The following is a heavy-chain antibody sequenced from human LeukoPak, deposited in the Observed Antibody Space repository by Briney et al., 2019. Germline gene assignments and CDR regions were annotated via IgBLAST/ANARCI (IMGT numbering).Heavy chain of an antibody. J-gene: IGHJ6*02. CDR2: ISDSGGST. D-gene: IGHD4-11*01. V-gene: IGHV3-23*01. Sequence: GGSLRLSCAASGFTFSSYGMHWVRQAPGKGLEWVSGISDSGGSTYYADSVKGRFTISRDNSKNTLYLQMNSLRAEDTAVYYCAKQDYSNYPPYYGMDVWGQGTTVTVSS. CDR3: AKQDYSNYPPYYGMDV. CDR1: GFTFSSYG.